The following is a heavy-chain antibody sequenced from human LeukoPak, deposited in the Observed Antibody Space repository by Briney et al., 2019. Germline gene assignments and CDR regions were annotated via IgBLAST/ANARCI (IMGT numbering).Heavy chain of an antibody. Sequence: ASVKVSCKASGYTFTIYGISWVRQAPGQGLEWMGWISAYNGNTNYAQKLQGRVTMTTDTSTSTAYMELRSLRSDDTAVYYCARDPVLRYFDWLSTNWFDPWGQGTLVTVSS. D-gene: IGHD3-9*01. CDR3: ARDPVLRYFDWLSTNWFDP. CDR2: ISAYNGNT. CDR1: GYTFTIYG. V-gene: IGHV1-18*04. J-gene: IGHJ5*02.